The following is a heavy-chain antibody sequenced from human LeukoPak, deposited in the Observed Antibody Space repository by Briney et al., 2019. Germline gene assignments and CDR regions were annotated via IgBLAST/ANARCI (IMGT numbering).Heavy chain of an antibody. J-gene: IGHJ4*02. CDR1: GYTFSGHY. D-gene: IGHD5-12*01. CDR2: IIPIFGTA. CDR3: ARENGYDRDRELTL. Sequence: SVKVSCKASGYTFSGHYLHWVRQAPGQGLEWMGGIIPIFGTANYAQKFQGRVTITADESTSTAYMELSSQRSEDTAVYYCARENGYDRDRELTLWGQGTLVTVSS. V-gene: IGHV1-69*13.